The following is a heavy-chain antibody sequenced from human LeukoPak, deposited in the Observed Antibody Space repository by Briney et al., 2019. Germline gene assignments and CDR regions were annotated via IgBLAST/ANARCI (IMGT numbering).Heavy chain of an antibody. V-gene: IGHV4-59*08. CDR2: IYYSGST. CDR1: GGSISSYY. D-gene: IGHD3-16*01. J-gene: IGHJ5*02. Sequence: SEALSLTCTVSGGSISSYYWSWIRQPPGKGLEWIGYIYYSGSTNYNPSLKSRVTISVDTSKNQFSLKLSSVTAADTAVYYCARVNTQGVPSPWGQGILVTVSS. CDR3: ARVNTQGVPSP.